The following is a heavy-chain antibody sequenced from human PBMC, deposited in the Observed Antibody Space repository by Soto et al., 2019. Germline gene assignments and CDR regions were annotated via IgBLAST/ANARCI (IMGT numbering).Heavy chain of an antibody. CDR2: IRSNSYGGTT. CDR1: GFTFGDYA. D-gene: IGHD5-18*01. V-gene: IGHV3-49*03. CDR3: TRTGSREHLWLGLLCDY. Sequence: PGGSLRLSCIASGFTFGDYAMSWFRQAPGKGLEWVGFIRSNSYGGTTVHAASVEGRFTISRDDSKSIAYLQMNSLKTEDTAVYFCTRTGSREHLWLGLLCDYWGQGTLVTVSS. J-gene: IGHJ4*02.